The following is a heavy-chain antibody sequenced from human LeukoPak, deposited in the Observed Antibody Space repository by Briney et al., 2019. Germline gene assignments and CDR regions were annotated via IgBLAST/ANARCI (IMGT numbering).Heavy chain of an antibody. Sequence: SVKVSCKASGGTFSSYAISWVRQAPGQGLEWMGGIIPIFGTANYTQKFQGRVTITADESTSTAYMELSSLRSEDTAVYYCARYHYYDSSGYYGGYFDYWGQGTLVTVSS. D-gene: IGHD3-22*01. CDR1: GGTFSSYA. CDR3: ARYHYYDSSGYYGGYFDY. CDR2: IIPIFGTA. V-gene: IGHV1-69*13. J-gene: IGHJ4*02.